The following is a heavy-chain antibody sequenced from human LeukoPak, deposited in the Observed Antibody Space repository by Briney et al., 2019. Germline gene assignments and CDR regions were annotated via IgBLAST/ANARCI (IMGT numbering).Heavy chain of an antibody. CDR1: GGTFGSYA. CDR3: AREDCSGGSCYYDY. J-gene: IGHJ4*02. D-gene: IGHD2-15*01. Sequence: GASVKVSCKASGGTFGSYAISWVRQAPGQGLEWMGGIIPIFGTANYAQEFQGRVTITADKSTSTAYMELSSLRSEDTAVYYCAREDCSGGSCYYDYWGQGTLVTVSS. CDR2: IIPIFGTA. V-gene: IGHV1-69*06.